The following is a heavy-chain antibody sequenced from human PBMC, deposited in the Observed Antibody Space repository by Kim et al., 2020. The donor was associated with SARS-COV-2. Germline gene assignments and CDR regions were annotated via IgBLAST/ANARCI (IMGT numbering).Heavy chain of an antibody. J-gene: IGHJ4*02. V-gene: IGHV5-51*01. D-gene: IGHD7-27*01. CDR3: ARQANWGSQPFDY. Sequence: YNPSFQGQVTISADKAISTAYLQWSSLKASDTAMYYCARQANWGSQPFDYWGQGTLVTVSS.